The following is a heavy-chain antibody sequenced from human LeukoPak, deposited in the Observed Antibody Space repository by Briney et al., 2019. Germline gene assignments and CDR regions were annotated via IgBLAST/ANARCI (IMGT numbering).Heavy chain of an antibody. V-gene: IGHV5-51*01. Sequence: GESLKISCKASGYSFTSYWIVWVRQPPGKGLEWMGIVYPGDSDTRYSPSFQGQVTISADKSISTAYLQWSSLKASDTAMYYCASWTGIAAAGTGAFDIWGQGTMVTVSS. CDR1: GYSFTSYW. D-gene: IGHD6-13*01. CDR2: VYPGDSDT. J-gene: IGHJ3*02. CDR3: ASWTGIAAAGTGAFDI.